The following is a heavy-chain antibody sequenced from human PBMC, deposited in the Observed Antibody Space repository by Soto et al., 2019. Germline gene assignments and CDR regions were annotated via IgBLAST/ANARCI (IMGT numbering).Heavy chain of an antibody. Sequence: PSETLSLTCTVSGGSISSSSYYWGWIRQPPGKGLEWIGSIYYSGSTYYNPSLKSRATISVDTSKNQFSLKLSSVTAADTAVYYCARHSCSSTSCYNRARWFDPWGQGTLVTVSS. CDR1: GGSISSSSYY. J-gene: IGHJ5*02. CDR2: IYYSGST. CDR3: ARHSCSSTSCYNRARWFDP. D-gene: IGHD2-2*02. V-gene: IGHV4-39*01.